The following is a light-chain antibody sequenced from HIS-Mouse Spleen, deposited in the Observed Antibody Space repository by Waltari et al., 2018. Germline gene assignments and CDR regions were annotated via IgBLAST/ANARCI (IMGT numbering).Light chain of an antibody. CDR3: QQYYSTPLT. J-gene: IGKJ4*01. CDR1: QSVLYSSNNKNY. CDR2: GAS. V-gene: IGKV4-1*01. Sequence: DIVMTQSPDSLAVSLGERATINCKSSQSVLYSSNNKNYLAWYQQKPGQPPKLLVYGASTRESVVPDRFSGSGSGTDFTLTISSLQAEDVAVYYCQQYYSTPLTFGGGTKVEIK.